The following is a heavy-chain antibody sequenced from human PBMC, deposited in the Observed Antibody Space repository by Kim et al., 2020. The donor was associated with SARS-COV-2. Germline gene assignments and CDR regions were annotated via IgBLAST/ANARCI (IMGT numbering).Heavy chain of an antibody. CDR2: ISYDGSNK. CDR3: ARDPPSLSDYDSSGYAPPANPPAY. D-gene: IGHD3-22*01. V-gene: IGHV3-30*04. J-gene: IGHJ4*02. Sequence: GGSLRLSCAASGFTFSSYAMHWVRQAPGKGLEWVAVISYDGSNKYYADSVKGRFTISRDNSKNTLYLQMNSLRAEDTAVYYCARDPPSLSDYDSSGYAPPANPPAYWGQGTLVTVSS. CDR1: GFTFSSYA.